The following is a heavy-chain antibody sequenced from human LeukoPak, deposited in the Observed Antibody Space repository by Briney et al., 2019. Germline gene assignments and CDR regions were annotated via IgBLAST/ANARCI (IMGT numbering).Heavy chain of an antibody. Sequence: GGSLRLSCAASGFTFSSYWMSWVRQAPGKGLEWVAVISYDGSNKYYADSVKGRFTISRDNSKNTLYLQMNSLRAEDTAVYYCARGSSYYDILTGGESFDYWGQGTLVTVSS. J-gene: IGHJ4*02. V-gene: IGHV3-30*03. CDR1: GFTFSSYW. CDR2: ISYDGSNK. D-gene: IGHD3-9*01. CDR3: ARGSSYYDILTGGESFDY.